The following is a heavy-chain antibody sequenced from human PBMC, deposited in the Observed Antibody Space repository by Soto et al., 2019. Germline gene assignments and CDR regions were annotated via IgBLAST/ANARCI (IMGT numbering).Heavy chain of an antibody. V-gene: IGHV4-59*01. Sequence: QVQLQESGPGLVKPSETLSLTCTVSGGSISSYYWSWIRQPPGKGLEWIGFIFYSGRPSYNPSLKSRVTISIDTSEYQFSLKLNSVTAADTAVYYSASMIGDPVLSFDSWGQGTLVAVSS. D-gene: IGHD3-10*02. J-gene: IGHJ5*01. CDR3: ASMIGDPVLSFDS. CDR1: GGSISSYY. CDR2: IFYSGRP.